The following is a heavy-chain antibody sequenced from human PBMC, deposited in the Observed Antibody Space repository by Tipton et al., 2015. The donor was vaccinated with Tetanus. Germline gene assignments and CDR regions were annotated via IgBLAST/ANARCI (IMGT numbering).Heavy chain of an antibody. V-gene: IGHV4-59*01. J-gene: IGHJ4*02. CDR2: ITYSSRT. D-gene: IGHD2/OR15-2a*01. CDR1: GSSMSSYY. CDR3: ARVKVSVYGTQVDYFLDS. Sequence: TLSLTCSVSGSSMSSYYWSWIRQTPGKRLEWIGYITYSSRTKYNPSLTSRVTLSLEASKNEFSLRLGSVTAADTAVYHCARVKVSVYGTQVDYFLDSWGQGTLVTVSS.